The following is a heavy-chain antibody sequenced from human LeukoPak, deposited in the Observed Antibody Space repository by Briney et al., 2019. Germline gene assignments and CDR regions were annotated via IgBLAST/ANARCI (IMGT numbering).Heavy chain of an antibody. CDR3: ARHLFKVGATDAFDI. CDR2: IFGGDST. J-gene: IGHJ3*02. V-gene: IGHV3-66*04. D-gene: IGHD1-26*01. CDR1: GFTFSSYS. Sequence: GGSLRLSCAASGFTFSSYSMNWVRQAPGKGLEWVSVIFGGDSTYYADSVKGRFTISRDNSKNTLYLQMNSLRAEDTAVYYCARHLFKVGATDAFDIWGQGTMVTVSS.